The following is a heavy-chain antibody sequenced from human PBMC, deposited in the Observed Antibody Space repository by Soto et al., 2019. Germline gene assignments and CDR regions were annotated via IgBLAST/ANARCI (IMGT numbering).Heavy chain of an antibody. CDR3: ARGPQYCSSTSCVPNYFDY. CDR1: GGSFSGYY. D-gene: IGHD2-2*01. V-gene: IGHV4-34*01. J-gene: IGHJ4*02. CDR2: INHSGST. Sequence: QVQLQQWGAGLLKPSETLSLTCAVYGGSFSGYYWSWIRQPPGKGLEWIGEINHSGSTNYNPSLKSRVTISVDASKNQFSLKLSSVTAAVTAVYYCARGPQYCSSTSCVPNYFDYWGQGTLVTVSS.